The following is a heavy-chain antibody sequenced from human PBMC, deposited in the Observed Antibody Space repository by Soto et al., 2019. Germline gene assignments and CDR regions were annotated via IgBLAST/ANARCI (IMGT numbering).Heavy chain of an antibody. CDR3: AKDRDYSNYLYYYGMDV. Sequence: QVQLVESGGGVVQPGRSLRLSCAASGFTFSSYGMHWVRQAPGKGLEWVAVISYDGSNKYYADSVKGRFTISRDNSKNTLYLQMNSLRAEDTDVYYCAKDRDYSNYLYYYGMDVWGQGTTVTVSS. CDR1: GFTFSSYG. J-gene: IGHJ6*02. V-gene: IGHV3-30*18. CDR2: ISYDGSNK. D-gene: IGHD4-4*01.